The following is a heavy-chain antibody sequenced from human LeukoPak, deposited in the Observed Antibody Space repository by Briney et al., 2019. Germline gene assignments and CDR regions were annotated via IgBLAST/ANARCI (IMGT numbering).Heavy chain of an antibody. D-gene: IGHD5-18*01. V-gene: IGHV3-30*03. CDR2: ISYDGSNK. CDR3: ARGQIGGYGTGTFDY. Sequence: GGSLRLSCAASGFTFSSYGMHWARQAPGKGLEWVAVISYDGSNKYYADSVKGRFTISRDNSKNTLYLQMKSLRAEDTAVYYCARGQIGGYGTGTFDYWGQGTLVTVSS. CDR1: GFTFSSYG. J-gene: IGHJ4*02.